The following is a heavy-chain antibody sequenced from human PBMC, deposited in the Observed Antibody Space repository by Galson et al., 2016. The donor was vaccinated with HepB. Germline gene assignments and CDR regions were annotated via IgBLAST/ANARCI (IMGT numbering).Heavy chain of an antibody. Sequence: SLRLSCAASGFTFSGYAMHWVRQAPGKGLEWVAVISYDGSNKYYADSVTGRFTISRDNSKNTLYRHMNSPRVEDTPVYCSLILCSGFVGFLCGGKAPTVKRRFTISRYNSKNTLYLQMNSLRAEDTAVYYCASFRSCSYAFDIWGQGTMVTVSS. V-gene: IGHV3-30*03. D-gene: IGHD2-15*01. J-gene: IGHJ3*02. CDR1: GFTFSGYA. CDR2: ISYDGSNK. CDR3: LILCSGFVGFLCGGKAPTVKRRFTISRYNSKNTLYLQMNSLRAEDTAVYYCASFRSCSYAFDI.